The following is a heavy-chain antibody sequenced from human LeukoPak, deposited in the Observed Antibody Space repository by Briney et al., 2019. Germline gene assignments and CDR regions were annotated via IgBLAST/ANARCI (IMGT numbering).Heavy chain of an antibody. CDR3: AREGYYGSGSPPSLYFDY. J-gene: IGHJ4*02. D-gene: IGHD3-10*01. CDR2: MHSVGTT. CDR1: GFTVNTNY. Sequence: GGSLRLSCAASGFTVNTNYMSWVRQAPGKGLEWVSIMHSVGTTYYADSVKGRFTFSRDNSRSTLYLQMNSLRPEDTAIYYCAREGYYGSGSPPSLYFDYWGQGTLVTVSS. V-gene: IGHV3-66*02.